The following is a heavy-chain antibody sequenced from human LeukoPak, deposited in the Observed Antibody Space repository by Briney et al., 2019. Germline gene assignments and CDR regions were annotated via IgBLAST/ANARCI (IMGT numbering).Heavy chain of an antibody. Sequence: SVKVSCKASGGTFSSYAISWVRQAPGQGLEWMGRIIPILGIANYAQKFQGRVTITADKSTSTAYMELSRLRSDDTAVYYCARGPAPGDWFDPWGQGTLVTVSS. CDR1: GGTFSSYA. CDR3: ARGPAPGDWFDP. V-gene: IGHV1-69*04. D-gene: IGHD2-2*01. J-gene: IGHJ5*02. CDR2: IIPILGIA.